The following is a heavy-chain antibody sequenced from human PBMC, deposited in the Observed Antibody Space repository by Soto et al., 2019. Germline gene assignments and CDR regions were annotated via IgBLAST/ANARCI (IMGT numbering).Heavy chain of an antibody. D-gene: IGHD2-15*01. CDR3: ARARGARYFDY. CDR2: THYSGST. V-gene: IGHV4-59*08. Sequence: PSETLSLTCTVSGGSISSYYWSWIRQPPGKGLEWIGYTHYSGSTNYNPSLKSRVTISVDTSKNQFSLKLSSVTAADTAVYYCARARGARYFDYWGQGTLVTVSS. J-gene: IGHJ4*02. CDR1: GGSISSYY.